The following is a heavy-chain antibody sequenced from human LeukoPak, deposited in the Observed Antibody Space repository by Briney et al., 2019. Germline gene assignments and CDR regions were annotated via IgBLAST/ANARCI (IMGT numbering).Heavy chain of an antibody. CDR3: AREQQLVNPWFDP. D-gene: IGHD6-13*01. Sequence: SETLSLTCTVSGYSISSGYYWGWIRQPPGKGLEWIGSIYYSGSTYYNPSLKSRVTISVDTSKNQFSLKLSSVTAADTAVYYCAREQQLVNPWFDPWGQGTLVTVSS. J-gene: IGHJ5*02. CDR1: GYSISSGYY. CDR2: IYYSGST. V-gene: IGHV4-38-2*02.